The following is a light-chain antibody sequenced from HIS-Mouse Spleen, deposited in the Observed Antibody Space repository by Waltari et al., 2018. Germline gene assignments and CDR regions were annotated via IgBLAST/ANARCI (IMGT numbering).Light chain of an antibody. J-gene: IGLJ2*01. CDR2: EVS. CDR1: RSDAGGYNY. Sequence: QPALTQPASVSGSPGQSITISCTGPRSDAGGYNYVSWYQQHPGKAPKLMIDEVSNRPSGVSNRFSGSKSGNTASLTISGLQAEDEADYYCSSYTSSSTLVFGGGTKLTVL. CDR3: SSYTSSSTLV. V-gene: IGLV2-14*01.